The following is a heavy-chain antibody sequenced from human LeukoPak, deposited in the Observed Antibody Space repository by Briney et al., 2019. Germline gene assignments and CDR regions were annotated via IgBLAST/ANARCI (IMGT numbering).Heavy chain of an antibody. CDR2: ISYSGST. J-gene: IGHJ3*02. CDR3: ARAHITTLITMVPFDTFDI. Sequence: SETLSLTCTVSGRSISNYYWSWIRQPPGKGLEWIGYISYSGSTSYNPSLKSRVTISVDTSKNQFSLKLRFVTAADTAVYYCARAHITTLITMVPFDTFDIWGQGTMVTVSS. CDR1: GRSISNYY. V-gene: IGHV4-59*01. D-gene: IGHD3-10*01.